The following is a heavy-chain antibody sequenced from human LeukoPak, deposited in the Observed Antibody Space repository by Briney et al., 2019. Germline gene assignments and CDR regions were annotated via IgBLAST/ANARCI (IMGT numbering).Heavy chain of an antibody. V-gene: IGHV3-9*01. CDR2: ISWNSGSI. CDR1: GFTFDDYA. J-gene: IGHJ4*02. CDR3: AKEEQSPTYYYDSSGYYLGY. D-gene: IGHD3-22*01. Sequence: GRSLRLSCAASGFTFDDYAMHWVRQAPGKGLEWVSGISWNSGSIGYADSVKGRFTISRDNAKNSLYLQMNSLRAEDTALYYCAKEEQSPTYYYDSSGYYLGYWGQGTLVTVSS.